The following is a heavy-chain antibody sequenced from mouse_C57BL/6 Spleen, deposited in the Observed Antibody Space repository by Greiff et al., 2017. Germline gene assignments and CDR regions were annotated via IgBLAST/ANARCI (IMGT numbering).Heavy chain of an antibody. CDR3: ASADYGSSPFAY. CDR2: IWGVGST. Sequence: VKLVESGPGLVAPSQSLSITCTVSGFSLTSYGVDWVRQSPGKGLEWLGVIWGVGSTNYNSALKSRLSISKDNSKNQVFLKMNSLQTDDTAMYYCASADYGSSPFAYWGQGTLVTVSA. CDR1: GFSLTSYG. J-gene: IGHJ3*01. V-gene: IGHV2-6*01. D-gene: IGHD1-1*01.